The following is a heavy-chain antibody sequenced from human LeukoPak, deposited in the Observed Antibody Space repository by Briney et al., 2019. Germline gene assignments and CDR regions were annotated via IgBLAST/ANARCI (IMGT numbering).Heavy chain of an antibody. CDR2: INPNSGGA. V-gene: IGHV1-2*02. CDR3: ARSPSWSSSWYDY. CDR1: VYTFTGYY. D-gene: IGHD6-13*01. J-gene: IGHJ4*02. Sequence: GASVKVSCKASVYTFTGYYMRWVRQAPGQGLEWMGWINPNSGGANYAQKFQGRVTMTRDTSISTAYMELSRLRSDDTAVYYCARSPSWSSSWYDYWGQGTLVTVSS.